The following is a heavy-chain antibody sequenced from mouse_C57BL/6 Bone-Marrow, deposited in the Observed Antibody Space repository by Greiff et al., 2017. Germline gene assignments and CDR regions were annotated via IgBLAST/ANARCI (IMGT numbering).Heavy chain of an antibody. D-gene: IGHD4-1*01. V-gene: IGHV14-4*01. CDR3: TTSNWDDY. J-gene: IGHJ2*01. CDR2: IDPENGDT. CDR1: GFNIKDDY. Sequence: EVQLQQSGAELVRPGASVKLSCTASGFNIKDDYMHWVKQRPEQGLEWIGWIDPENGDTEYASKFQGKATITAYTYSNTAYLQLSSLTSEDTAVYYCTTSNWDDYWGQGTTLTVSS.